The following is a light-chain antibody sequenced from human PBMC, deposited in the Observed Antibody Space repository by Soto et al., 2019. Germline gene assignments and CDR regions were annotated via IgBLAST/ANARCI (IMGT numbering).Light chain of an antibody. CDR2: GAS. V-gene: IGKV3-15*01. CDR3: QQYNNWPPEYT. J-gene: IGKJ2*01. Sequence: EIVMTQSPATLSVSPGERATLSCRASQSFSSNLAWYQQKPGQAPRLLIYGASTRATGIPARFSGSGSGTEFTLTISSLQSEEFAVYYCQQYNNWPPEYTFGQGTKLEIK. CDR1: QSFSSN.